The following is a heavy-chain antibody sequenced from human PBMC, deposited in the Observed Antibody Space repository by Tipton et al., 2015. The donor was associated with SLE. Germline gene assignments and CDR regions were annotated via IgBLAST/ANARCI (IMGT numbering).Heavy chain of an antibody. D-gene: IGHD2-15*01. J-gene: IGHJ5*02. CDR3: ARVVFPVVAATNWFDP. CDR1: GGSFSGYY. Sequence: TLSLTCAVYGGSFSGYYWSWIRQPPGKGLEWIGEINHSGSTNYNPSLKSRVTISVDTSKNQFSLKLSSVTAAETAVYYCARVVFPVVAATNWFDPWGQETLVTVSS. CDR2: INHSGST. V-gene: IGHV4-34*01.